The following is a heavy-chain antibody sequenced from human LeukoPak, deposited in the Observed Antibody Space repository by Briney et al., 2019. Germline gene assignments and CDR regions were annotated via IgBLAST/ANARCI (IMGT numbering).Heavy chain of an antibody. CDR1: GGSITNSDYF. J-gene: IGHJ4*02. CDR3: ARQYGSGTWYFDF. CDR2: LSFTGTV. Sequence: SETLSLTCTVSGGSITNSDYFWAWIRQPPGKGLEWIATLSFTGTVFHNPSLKSRVPISVDKSKNQFSLKLNSVTAADTAVYYCARQYGSGTWYFDFWGQGILVTVSS. V-gene: IGHV4-39*01. D-gene: IGHD3-10*01.